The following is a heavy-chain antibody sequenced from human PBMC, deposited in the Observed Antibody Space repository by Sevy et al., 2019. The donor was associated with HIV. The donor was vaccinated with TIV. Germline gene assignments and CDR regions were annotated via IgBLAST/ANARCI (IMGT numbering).Heavy chain of an antibody. CDR3: ARESIGAVGDFDY. CDR1: GGSISNYF. CDR2: IYYSGST. V-gene: IGHV4-59*01. J-gene: IGHJ4*02. Sequence: SQTLSLTCTVSGGSISNYFWCWIRQPPGKGLEWIGYIYYSGSTNYNPSLKSRVTISVDTSKNQFSLKLSSVTAADTAVYYCARESIGAVGDFDYWGQGTLVTVSS. D-gene: IGHD6-13*01.